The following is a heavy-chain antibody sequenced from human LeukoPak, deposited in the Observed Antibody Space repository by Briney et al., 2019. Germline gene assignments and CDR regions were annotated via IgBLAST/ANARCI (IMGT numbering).Heavy chain of an antibody. CDR1: GFTFSSYG. D-gene: IGHD4-23*01. Sequence: GGSLRLSCAASGFTFSSYGMHWVRQAPGKGLEWVAFIRYDGSNKYYADSVKGRFTISRDNAKNSLYLQMNSLRAEDTAVYYCASRNSLFIWGQGTLVTVSS. CDR3: ASRNSLFI. J-gene: IGHJ4*02. V-gene: IGHV3-30*02. CDR2: IRYDGSNK.